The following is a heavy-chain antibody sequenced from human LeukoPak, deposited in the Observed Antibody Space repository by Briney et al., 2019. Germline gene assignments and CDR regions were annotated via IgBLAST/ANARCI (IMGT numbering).Heavy chain of an antibody. CDR3: ARGGAIQYYYYYYMDV. J-gene: IGHJ6*03. Sequence: ASVKVSCKASGYTFTSYGISWVRQAPGQGLEWMGWISAYNGSTNYAQKLQGRVTMTTDTSTSTAYMELRSLRSDDTAVYYCARGGAIQYYYYYYMDVWGKGTTVTVSS. V-gene: IGHV1-18*01. CDR1: GYTFTSYG. CDR2: ISAYNGST. D-gene: IGHD5-18*01.